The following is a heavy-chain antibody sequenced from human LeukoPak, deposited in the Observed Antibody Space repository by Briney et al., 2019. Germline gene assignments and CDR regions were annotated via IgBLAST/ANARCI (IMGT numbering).Heavy chain of an antibody. V-gene: IGHV3-74*01. Sequence: GGSLRLSCAASGFTFSRYWMHWVRQAPGKGQVWVSRIKSDGSSTSYADSVKGRFTISRDNAKNTLYLQMNSLRAEDTAVYYCAIGGEYQTPYWYFDLWGRGTLVTVSS. D-gene: IGHD2-2*01. CDR3: AIGGEYQTPYWYFDL. CDR1: GFTFSRYW. CDR2: IKSDGSST. J-gene: IGHJ2*01.